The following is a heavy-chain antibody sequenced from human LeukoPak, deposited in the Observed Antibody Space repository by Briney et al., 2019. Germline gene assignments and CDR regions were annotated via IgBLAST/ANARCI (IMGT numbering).Heavy chain of an antibody. J-gene: IGHJ5*02. CDR3: ARTSLDYGSGGWFDP. D-gene: IGHD3-10*01. CDR2: IYYGGST. V-gene: IGHV4-31*11. Sequence: SETLSLTCAVSGGSISSGGYYWSWIRQHPGKGLEWIGYIYYGGSTYYNPSLKSRVTISVDTSKNQFSLKLSSVTAADTAVYYCARTSLDYGSGGWFDPWGQGTLVTVSS. CDR1: GGSISSGGYY.